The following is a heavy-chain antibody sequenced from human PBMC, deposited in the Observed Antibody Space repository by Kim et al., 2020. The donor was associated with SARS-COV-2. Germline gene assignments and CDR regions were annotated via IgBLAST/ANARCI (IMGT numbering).Heavy chain of an antibody. CDR3: ARRGSGRWDY. D-gene: IGHD3-16*02. Sequence: STYYNPSLKSRVTISVDTSKNQFSLKLSSVTAADTAVYYCARRGSGRWDYWGQGTLVTVSS. V-gene: IGHV4-39*07. J-gene: IGHJ4*02. CDR2: ST.